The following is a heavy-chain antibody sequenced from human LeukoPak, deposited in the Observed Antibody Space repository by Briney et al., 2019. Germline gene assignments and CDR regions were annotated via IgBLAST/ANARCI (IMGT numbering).Heavy chain of an antibody. Sequence: PGGSLRLSCAASGFTFSSYAMSWVRQAPGKGLEWVSAISGSGGSTYYADSVKGRFTISRDNSKNTLYLQMNSLRAEDTAVYYCATLYGYYYDSSGEFDAFDIWGQGTMVTVSS. J-gene: IGHJ3*02. D-gene: IGHD3-22*01. CDR3: ATLYGYYYDSSGEFDAFDI. V-gene: IGHV3-23*01. CDR2: ISGSGGST. CDR1: GFTFSSYA.